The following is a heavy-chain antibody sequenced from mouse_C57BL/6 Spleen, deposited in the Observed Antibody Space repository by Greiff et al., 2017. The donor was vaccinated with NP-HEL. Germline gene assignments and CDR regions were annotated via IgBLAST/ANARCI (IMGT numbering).Heavy chain of an antibody. D-gene: IGHD2-1*01. CDR3: ARDNYFFDY. CDR2: ISDGGSYT. V-gene: IGHV5-4*01. Sequence: DVHLVESGGGLVKPGGSLKLSCAASGFTFSSYAMSWVRQTPEKRLEWVATISDGGSYTYYPDNVKGRFTISRDNAKNNLYLQMSHLKSEDTAMYYCARDNYFFDYWGQGTTLTVSS. CDR1: GFTFSSYA. J-gene: IGHJ2*01.